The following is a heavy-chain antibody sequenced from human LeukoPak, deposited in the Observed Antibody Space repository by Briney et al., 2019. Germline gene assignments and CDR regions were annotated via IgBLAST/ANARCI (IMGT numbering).Heavy chain of an antibody. J-gene: IGHJ4*02. CDR2: ISGSGGST. V-gene: IGHV3-23*01. CDR3: AKDSKKGEWLLLFDY. D-gene: IGHD3-22*01. CDR1: GFTFSSYA. Sequence: GGSLRLSCAASGFTFSSYAMSWVRQAPGKGLEWVSAISGSGGSTYYAGSVKGRFTISTDNSKNTLYLQMNSLRAEDTAVYYCAKDSKKGEWLLLFDYWGQGTLVTVSS.